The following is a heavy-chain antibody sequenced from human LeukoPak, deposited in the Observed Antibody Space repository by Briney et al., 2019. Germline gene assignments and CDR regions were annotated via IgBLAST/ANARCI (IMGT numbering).Heavy chain of an antibody. J-gene: IGHJ6*03. V-gene: IGHV3-30*03. Sequence: GGTLRLSCAASGFTFNNYGMSWVRQAPGKGLEWVAVISYDGSNKYYADSVKGRFTISRDNSKNTLYLQMNSLRAEDTAVYYCARDKRPRSSSGRDPMDVWGKGTTVTVSS. CDR2: ISYDGSNK. CDR3: ARDKRPRSSSGRDPMDV. D-gene: IGHD3-10*01. CDR1: GFTFNNYG.